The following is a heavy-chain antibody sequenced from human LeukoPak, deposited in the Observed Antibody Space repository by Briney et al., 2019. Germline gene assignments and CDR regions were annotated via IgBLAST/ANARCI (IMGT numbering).Heavy chain of an antibody. CDR3: ARVGCSGGSCYPYYFDY. J-gene: IGHJ4*02. CDR1: GGSFSGYY. V-gene: IGHV4-34*01. Sequence: SETLSLTCAVYGGSFSGYYWSWIRQPPGKGPEWIGEINHSGSTNYNPSLKSRVTISVDTSKNQFSLRLSSVTAADTAVYYCARVGCSGGSCYPYYFDYWGQGTLVTVSS. CDR2: INHSGST. D-gene: IGHD2-15*01.